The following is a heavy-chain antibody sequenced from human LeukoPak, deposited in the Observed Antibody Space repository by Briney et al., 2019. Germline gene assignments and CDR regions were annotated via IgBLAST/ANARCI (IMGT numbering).Heavy chain of an antibody. D-gene: IGHD2-8*01. V-gene: IGHV4-59*13. CDR2: IYSSGST. CDR1: GGSISSYY. CDR3: ARSQAVYASSGYFDY. Sequence: SETLSLTCTVSGGSISSYYWSWIRQPPGKGLEWIGYIYSSGSTNYNPSLKSRVTISVDTSKNQFSLKVSSVTAADTAVYYCARSQAVYASSGYFDYWGQGTLVTVSS. J-gene: IGHJ4*02.